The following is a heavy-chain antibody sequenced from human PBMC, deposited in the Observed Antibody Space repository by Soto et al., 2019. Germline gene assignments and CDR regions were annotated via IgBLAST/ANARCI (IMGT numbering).Heavy chain of an antibody. CDR1: GFTFTSSA. Sequence: SVKVSCKASGFTFTSSAVQWVRQARGQRLEWIGWIVVGSGNTNYAQKFQERVTITRDMSTSTHYTALSSLSSEDTAVYYCAEDTLYIVGATNEYYYYGMNVWGQGTTVTVSS. CDR2: IVVGSGNT. J-gene: IGHJ6*02. CDR3: AEDTLYIVGATNEYYYYGMNV. V-gene: IGHV1-58*01. D-gene: IGHD1-26*01.